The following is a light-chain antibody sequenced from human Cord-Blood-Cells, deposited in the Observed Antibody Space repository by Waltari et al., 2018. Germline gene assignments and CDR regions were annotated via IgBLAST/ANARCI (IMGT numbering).Light chain of an antibody. CDR2: GAS. J-gene: IGKJ4*01. CDR3: QQYNNWPPLT. Sequence: EIVMTQSPATLSVSPGERATLSCRASQSVSSNLAWYQQKPGQAPRPLIDGASTRATGIPARFSGSGSGAEFTLTISSLQSEDFAVYYCQQYNNWPPLTFGGGTKVEIK. CDR1: QSVSSN. V-gene: IGKV3-15*01.